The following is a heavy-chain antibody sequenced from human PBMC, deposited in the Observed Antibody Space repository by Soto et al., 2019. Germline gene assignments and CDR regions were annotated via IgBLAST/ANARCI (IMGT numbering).Heavy chain of an antibody. CDR3: AKDYYYFGSGSHFDY. J-gene: IGHJ4*02. V-gene: IGHV3-23*01. CDR1: GFTFSVYA. D-gene: IGHD3-10*01. CDR2: ISGSGDST. Sequence: EVQLLESGGGLVQPGGSLRLSCATSGFTFSVYAMSWVRQAPGAGLEWVSAISGSGDSTYYADSVKGRFTISRDDSKNTLYLQTNNLRADDTAVYYCAKDYYYFGSGSHFDYWGQGTLVTVSS.